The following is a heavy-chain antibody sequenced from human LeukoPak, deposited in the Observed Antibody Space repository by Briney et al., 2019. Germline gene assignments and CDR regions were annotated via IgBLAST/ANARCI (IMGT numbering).Heavy chain of an antibody. CDR1: GGSVSSGTFD. V-gene: IGHV4-61*01. CDR3: AKGGKGFPLGLRFDS. D-gene: IGHD2-21*01. Sequence: SETLSLTCTVSGGSVSSGTFDWSWIRQPPGKGLESFGYIYYSGSTNYNPSLKSRVTISVDTSKNQFSLNLTSLTAADTAVYYCAKGGKGFPLGLRFDSWGQGTLVSVSS. J-gene: IGHJ4*02. CDR2: IYYSGST.